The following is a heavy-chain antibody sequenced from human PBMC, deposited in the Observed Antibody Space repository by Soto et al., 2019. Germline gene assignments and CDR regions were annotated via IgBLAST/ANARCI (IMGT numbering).Heavy chain of an antibody. Sequence: GGSLRLSCAASGFTFSSYSMNWVRQAPGKGLEWVSYISSSSSTIYYADSVKGRFTISRDNAKNSLYLQMNSLRDEDTAVYYCVRPEYSGSSYGMDVWGQGTTVTGSS. J-gene: IGHJ6*02. CDR1: GFTFSSYS. V-gene: IGHV3-48*02. D-gene: IGHD6-6*01. CDR2: ISSSSSTI. CDR3: VRPEYSGSSYGMDV.